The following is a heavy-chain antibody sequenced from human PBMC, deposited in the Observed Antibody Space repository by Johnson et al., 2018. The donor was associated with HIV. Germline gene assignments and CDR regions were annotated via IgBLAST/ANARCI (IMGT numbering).Heavy chain of an antibody. V-gene: IGHV3-15*01. CDR1: GFTFSNAW. J-gene: IGHJ3*02. D-gene: IGHD1-26*01. CDR3: ARGGVGDVFDI. Sequence: VQLVESGGGLVKPGGSLRLSCAASGFTFSNAWMSWVRQAPGKGLEWVGRIKSKTDGGTTDYAAPVKGRFTISRDDSKNTAYLQMKSLKTEDTGVYYCARGGVGDVFDIWGQGTVVTVSS. CDR2: IKSKTDGGTT.